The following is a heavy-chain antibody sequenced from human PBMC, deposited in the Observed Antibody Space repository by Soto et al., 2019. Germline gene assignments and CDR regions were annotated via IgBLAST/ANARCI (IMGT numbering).Heavy chain of an antibody. CDR3: AREGYDPRYYYMDV. CDR1: GYTFTSYG. J-gene: IGHJ6*03. CDR2: ISAYNGNT. D-gene: IGHD3-3*01. V-gene: IGHV1-18*01. Sequence: ASVKVSCKASGYTFTSYGISWVRQAPGQGLEWMGWISAYNGNTNYAQKLQGRVTMTRNTSISTAYMELSSLRSEDTAVYYCAREGYDPRYYYMDVWGKGTTVTVSS.